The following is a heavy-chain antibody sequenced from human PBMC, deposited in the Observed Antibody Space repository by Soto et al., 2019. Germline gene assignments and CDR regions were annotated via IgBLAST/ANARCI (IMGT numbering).Heavy chain of an antibody. CDR1: GVSLSGNY. Sequence: PSETLSLTCAVYGVSLSGNYWSWVRQLPGEGLEWIGQINYGGDTDYNPSLESRVTMSVDTSEKTLSLKLTSVIAADTAMYYCARRPDGFDIWGQGTLVTVSS. CDR3: ARRPDGFDI. D-gene: IGHD6-6*01. V-gene: IGHV4-34*01. CDR2: INYGGDT. J-gene: IGHJ3*02.